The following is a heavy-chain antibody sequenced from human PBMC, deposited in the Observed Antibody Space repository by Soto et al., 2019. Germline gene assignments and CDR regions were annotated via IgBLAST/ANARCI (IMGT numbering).Heavy chain of an antibody. Sequence: GESLKISCKGSGYSFSNYWIGWVRQMPGKGLEWMGIIYPSDSDTRYSPSFQGQVTISADKSISTAYLQWSSLKASDTATYYCARRISSGVDYWGQGTLVTVSS. V-gene: IGHV5-51*01. D-gene: IGHD6-19*01. CDR3: ARRISSGVDY. CDR2: IYPSDSDT. J-gene: IGHJ4*02. CDR1: GYSFSNYW.